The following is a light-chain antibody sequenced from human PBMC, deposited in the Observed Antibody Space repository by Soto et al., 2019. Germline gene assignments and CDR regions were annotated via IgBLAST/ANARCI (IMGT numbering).Light chain of an antibody. J-gene: IGKJ5*01. Sequence: DIVMTQSPLSLPFTPGEPASISCRSSQSLLHSNGYNYLDWYLQKPGQSPQLLIYLGSNRASGVPDRFSGSGSGTDFTLKISRVEAEYVGVYYCMQALQTPITFGQGTRLEI. CDR2: LGS. CDR3: MQALQTPIT. CDR1: QSLLHSNGYNY. V-gene: IGKV2-28*01.